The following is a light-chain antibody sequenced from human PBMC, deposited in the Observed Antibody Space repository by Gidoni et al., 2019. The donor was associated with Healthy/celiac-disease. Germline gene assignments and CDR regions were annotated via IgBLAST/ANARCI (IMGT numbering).Light chain of an antibody. V-gene: IGKV1-39*01. CDR2: AAS. CDR1: QSISSY. CDR3: QQSYSTLYT. J-gene: IGKJ2*01. Sequence: DIQLTPSPSSRSASEGDRVTITCRASQSISSYLNWYQQKPGKAPKLLIYAASSLQSGVPSRFSGSGSGTDFTLTSSSLQPEDFATYYCQQSYSTLYTFGQGTKLEIK.